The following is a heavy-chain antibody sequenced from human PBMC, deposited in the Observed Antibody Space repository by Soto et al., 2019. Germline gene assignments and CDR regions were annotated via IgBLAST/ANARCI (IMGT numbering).Heavy chain of an antibody. Sequence: PGGSLRLSCAASGFTFSSYAMSWVRQAPGKGLEWVSAISGSGGSTYYADSVKGRFTISRDNSKNTLYLQMNSLRAEDTAVYYCAKGQIVGATTVDAFDIWGQGTMVTVSS. CDR1: GFTFSSYA. D-gene: IGHD1-26*01. V-gene: IGHV3-23*01. J-gene: IGHJ3*02. CDR2: ISGSGGST. CDR3: AKGQIVGATTVDAFDI.